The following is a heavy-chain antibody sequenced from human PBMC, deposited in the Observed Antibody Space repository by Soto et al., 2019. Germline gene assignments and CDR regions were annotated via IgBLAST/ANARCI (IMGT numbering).Heavy chain of an antibody. CDR3: VRDGSKSLRDWFDP. CDR1: GGSISKFY. Sequence: PSETLSLTCNVCGGSISKFYWAWIRKTAGNGLEWMGRVYATGTTDYNPSLRSRVAMSVDISKKTFSLRLRSVTGADSGVYYCVRDGSKSLRDWFDPWGQGILVTVSS. CDR2: VYATGTT. V-gene: IGHV4-4*07. J-gene: IGHJ5*02.